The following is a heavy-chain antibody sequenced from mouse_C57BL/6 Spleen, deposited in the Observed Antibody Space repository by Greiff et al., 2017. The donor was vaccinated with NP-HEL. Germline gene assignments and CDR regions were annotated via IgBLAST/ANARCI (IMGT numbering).Heavy chain of an antibody. CDR3: ARGAGGYYVGGYYAMDY. Sequence: QVQLQQSGAELVKPGASVKLSCKASGYTFTSYWMQWVKQRPGQGLEWIGEIDPSDSYTNYNQKFKGKATLTVDTSSSTAYMQLSSLTSEDSAVYYCARGAGGYYVGGYYAMDYWGQGTSVTVSS. D-gene: IGHD2-3*01. CDR1: GYTFTSYW. CDR2: IDPSDSYT. V-gene: IGHV1-50*01. J-gene: IGHJ4*01.